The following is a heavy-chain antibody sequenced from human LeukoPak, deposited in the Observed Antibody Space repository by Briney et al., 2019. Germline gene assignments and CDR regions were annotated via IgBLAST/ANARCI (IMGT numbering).Heavy chain of an antibody. CDR1: GGSFSDYY. V-gene: IGHV4-59*12. J-gene: IGHJ3*02. CDR2: IYNSGST. CDR3: ARDLYYYDTSGWKRDDAFDI. Sequence: SETLSLTCAVYGGSFSDYYWSWIRQPPGKGLEWIGYIYNSGSTNYNPSLKSRVTISVDTSKNQFSLKLSSVTAADTAVYYCARDLYYYDTSGWKRDDAFDIWGQGTMVTVSS. D-gene: IGHD3-22*01.